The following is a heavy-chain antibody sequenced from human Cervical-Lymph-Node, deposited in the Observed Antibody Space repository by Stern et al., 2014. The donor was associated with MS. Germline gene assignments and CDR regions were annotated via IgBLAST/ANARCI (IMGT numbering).Heavy chain of an antibody. CDR1: GFTFSSYW. Sequence: EVQLVESGGGLVQPGGSLRLSWAASGFTFSSYWMHWVRQAPGKGLVWVSRIDRDGSGTTYADSVKGRFTISRDNAKNTLYLQMNSLRAEDTAVYYCARAPYYYDTSCYSYSYFDLWGRGTLVTVSS. J-gene: IGHJ2*01. V-gene: IGHV3-74*02. D-gene: IGHD3-22*01. CDR3: ARAPYYYDTSCYSYSYFDL. CDR2: IDRDGSGT.